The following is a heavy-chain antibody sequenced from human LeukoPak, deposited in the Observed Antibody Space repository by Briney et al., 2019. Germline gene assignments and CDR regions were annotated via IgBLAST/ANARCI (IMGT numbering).Heavy chain of an antibody. CDR1: GYTFNNYW. CDR2: LYPDGSAT. D-gene: IGHD1-26*01. CDR3: VRQGLQSGTYPAY. V-gene: IGHV5-51*01. J-gene: IGHJ4*02. Sequence: GESLKISCKASGYTFNNYWIGWVRQMPGRGLEWMGMLYPDGSATTYHPSFEGRVTISANKSVTTAYLEWNSLKASDTALYYCVRQGLQSGTYPAYWGPGTLVTVSS.